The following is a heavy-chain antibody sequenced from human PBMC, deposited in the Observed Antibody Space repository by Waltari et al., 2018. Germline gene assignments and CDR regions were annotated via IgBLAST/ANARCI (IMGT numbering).Heavy chain of an antibody. CDR3: ARGYCSGGSCYAIYFDY. D-gene: IGHD2-15*01. J-gene: IGHJ4*02. Sequence: QLQLQESGPGLVKPSETLSLTCTVSGGSISSSSYYWGWIRQPPGKGLEWIGSIYYSGVTYYNPSLKGRVTISVDTSKNQFSLKLSSVTAADTAVYYCARGYCSGGSCYAIYFDYWGQGTLVTVSS. V-gene: IGHV4-39*07. CDR1: GGSISSSSYY. CDR2: IYYSGVT.